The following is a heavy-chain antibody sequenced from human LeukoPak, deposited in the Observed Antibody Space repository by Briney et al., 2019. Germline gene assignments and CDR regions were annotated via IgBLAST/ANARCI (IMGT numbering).Heavy chain of an antibody. CDR3: ARVYDYGSAHGMDV. CDR1: GYTFTSYG. V-gene: IGHV1-3*01. D-gene: IGHD3-10*01. CDR2: INAGNGNT. J-gene: IGHJ6*02. Sequence: ASVKVPCKVSGYTFTSYGMHWVRQAPGQALEWMGWINAGNGNTKYSEKFQGRVTIIRDTSASTAYMELSSLRSEDTAVYYCARVYDYGSAHGMDVWGQGTTVIVSS.